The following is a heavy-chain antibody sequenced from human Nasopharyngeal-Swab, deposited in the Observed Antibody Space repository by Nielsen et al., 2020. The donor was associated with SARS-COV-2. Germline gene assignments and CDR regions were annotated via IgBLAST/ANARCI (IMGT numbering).Heavy chain of an antibody. J-gene: IGHJ6*03. CDR2: ITHSGST. CDR1: GGFFSGSY. Sequence: ESLKISCAVYGGFFSGSYWGWIRQPPGKGPEWIAEITHSGSTNYNPSLRSRVTLSVDTSMNQVSLEVSSVTAADTAVYYCARGLSGVVPAPILGLGPYYYYYYMDVWGKGTTVTVSS. CDR3: ARGLSGVVPAPILGLGPYYYYYYMDV. D-gene: IGHD2-2*01. V-gene: IGHV4-34*01.